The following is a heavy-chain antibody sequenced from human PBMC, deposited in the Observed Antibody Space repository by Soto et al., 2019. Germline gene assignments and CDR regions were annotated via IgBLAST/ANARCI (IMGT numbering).Heavy chain of an antibody. D-gene: IGHD5-18*01. CDR3: ARLGVDKAMVPDDY. V-gene: IGHV1-69*13. CDR2: IIPIFGTA. CDR1: GGTFSSYA. Sequence: SVKVSCKASGGTFSSYAISWVRQAPGQGLEWMGGIIPIFGTANYAQKFQGRVTITADESTSTAYMELSSLRSEDTAAYYCARLGVDKAMVPDDYWGQGTLVTVSS. J-gene: IGHJ4*02.